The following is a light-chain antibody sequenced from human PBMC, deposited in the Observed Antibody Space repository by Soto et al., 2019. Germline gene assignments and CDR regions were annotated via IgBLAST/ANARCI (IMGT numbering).Light chain of an antibody. CDR2: DVT. CDR3: SSYTSSITFGLV. Sequence: QSALTQPASVSGSPGQSITISCTGTSSDVGGYNYVSWYQQHPGKAPKLMIYDVTYRPSGISNRFSGSKSGNTASLTISGVQAEDEADYYCSSYTSSITFGLVFGGGTKVTVL. J-gene: IGLJ2*01. V-gene: IGLV2-14*03. CDR1: SSDVGGYNY.